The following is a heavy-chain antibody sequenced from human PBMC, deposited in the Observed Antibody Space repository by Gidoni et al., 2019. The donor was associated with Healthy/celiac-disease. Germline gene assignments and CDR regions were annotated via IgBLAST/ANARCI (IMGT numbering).Heavy chain of an antibody. CDR1: GYSFTSYW. Sequence: ESLRISCTGSGYSFTSYWISWVRQMPGKGLEWMGRIDPSDSYTNYSPSFQGHVTISADKSISTAYLQWSSLKASDTAMYYCAIDILTGYYNYYYYYGMDVWGQGTTVTVSS. D-gene: IGHD3-9*01. CDR3: AIDILTGYYNYYYYYGMDV. J-gene: IGHJ6*02. V-gene: IGHV5-10-1*01. CDR2: IDPSDSYT.